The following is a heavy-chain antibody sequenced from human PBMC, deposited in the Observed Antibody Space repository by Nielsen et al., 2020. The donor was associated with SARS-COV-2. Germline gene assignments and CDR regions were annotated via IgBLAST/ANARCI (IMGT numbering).Heavy chain of an antibody. CDR2: IWYDGSNK. J-gene: IGHJ4*02. V-gene: IGHV3-33*01. CDR1: GFTFSSYG. D-gene: IGHD5-18*01. CDR3: ARDIALFDTAMNQY. Sequence: GESLMISCAASGFTFSSYGMHWVRQAPGKGLEWVAVIWYDGSNKYYADSVKGRFTISRDNSKNTLYLQMNSLRAEDTAVYYCARDIALFDTAMNQYWGQGTLVTVSS.